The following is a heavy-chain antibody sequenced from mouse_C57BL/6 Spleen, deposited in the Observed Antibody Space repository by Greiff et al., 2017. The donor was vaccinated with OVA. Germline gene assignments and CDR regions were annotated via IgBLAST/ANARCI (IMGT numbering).Heavy chain of an antibody. V-gene: IGHV5-17*01. D-gene: IGHD2-1*01. J-gene: IGHJ3*01. CDR3: ARDGNYGPWLAY. CDR2: ISSGSSTI. Sequence: EVKVVESGGGLVKPGGSLKLSCAASGFTFSDYGMHWVRQAPETGLEWVAYISSGSSTIYYADTVKGRFPISRANAMNTMFLQVASLRTEDTAMYECARDGNYGPWLAYWGQGTLVTVSA. CDR1: GFTFSDYG.